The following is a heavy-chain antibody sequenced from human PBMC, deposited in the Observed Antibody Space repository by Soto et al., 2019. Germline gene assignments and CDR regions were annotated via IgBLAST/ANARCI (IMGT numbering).Heavy chain of an antibody. Sequence: EVQVVESGGGLVQPGRSLRLSCAAFGFTFEDSAMHWIRQTPGKGLEWVAGINWNSGSVGYAESVKGRFTISRDNANNSLYLQIDSLRTEDTALYYCAKGRGTLAVVSNWFDPWGQGTLVTVSS. CDR2: INWNSGSV. J-gene: IGHJ5*02. V-gene: IGHV3-9*01. CDR3: AKGRGTLAVVSNWFDP. D-gene: IGHD6-19*01. CDR1: GFTFEDSA.